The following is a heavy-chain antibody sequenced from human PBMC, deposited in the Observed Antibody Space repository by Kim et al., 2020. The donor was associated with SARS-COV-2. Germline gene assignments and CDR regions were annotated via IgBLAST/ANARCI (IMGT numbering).Heavy chain of an antibody. V-gene: IGHV3-23*01. J-gene: IGHJ4*02. D-gene: IGHD3-22*01. CDR2: ISGSGGST. CDR1: GFTFSSYA. CDR3: AKGLIYYDSSGYYYPTFDY. Sequence: GGSLRLSCAASGFTFSSYAMSLVRQAPGKGLEWVSAISGSGGSTYYADSVKGRFTISRDNSKNTLYLQMNSLRAEDTAVYYCAKGLIYYDSSGYYYPTFDYWGQGTLVTVSS.